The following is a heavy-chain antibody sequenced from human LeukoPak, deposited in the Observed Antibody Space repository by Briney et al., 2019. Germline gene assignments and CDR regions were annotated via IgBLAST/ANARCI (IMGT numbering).Heavy chain of an antibody. V-gene: IGHV3-23*01. CDR2: ISRTAYST. CDR1: GFTFSSSA. D-gene: IGHD2-2*01. CDR3: AKDLIPSCYWGGGFAP. Sequence: GGSLRLSCAASGFTFSSSAMSWVRQAPGKGLEWVSGISRTAYSTNYADYAKGRFTISRDNSKNTLYLQMNSLTAADTAVYFCAKDLIPSCYWGGGFAPWAQGTLSQSPQ. J-gene: IGHJ5*02.